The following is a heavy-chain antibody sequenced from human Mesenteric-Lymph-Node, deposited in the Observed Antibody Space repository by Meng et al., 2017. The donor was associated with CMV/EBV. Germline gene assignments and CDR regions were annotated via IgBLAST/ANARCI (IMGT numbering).Heavy chain of an antibody. Sequence: GGSLRLSCAASGFTFSNYAMNWVRQAPGKGLEWFSCISTSSSYIQYVDSVKGRFTISRDNAKNSLYLQMNSLRAEDTAVYYCASPYDNSGYYSGYWGQGTLVTVSS. V-gene: IGHV3-21*01. CDR3: ASPYDNSGYYSGY. CDR1: GFTFSNYA. D-gene: IGHD3-22*01. CDR2: ISTSSSYI. J-gene: IGHJ4*02.